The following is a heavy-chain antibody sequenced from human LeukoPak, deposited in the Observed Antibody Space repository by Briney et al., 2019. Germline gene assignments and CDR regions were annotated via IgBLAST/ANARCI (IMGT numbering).Heavy chain of an antibody. Sequence: GSLRLSCAASGFTFSSYGMSWVRQAPGKGLEWIGEINHSGSTNYNPSLKSRVTISVDTSKKQLCMKLSSVTAADTAVYYCARGPRYSGSYFHWFDPWGQGTLVTVSS. V-gene: IGHV4-34*01. CDR2: INHSGST. J-gene: IGHJ5*02. CDR3: ARGPRYSGSYFHWFDP. D-gene: IGHD1-26*01. CDR1: GFTFSSYG.